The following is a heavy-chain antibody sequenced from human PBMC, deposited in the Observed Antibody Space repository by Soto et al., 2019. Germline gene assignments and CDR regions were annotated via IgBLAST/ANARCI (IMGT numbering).Heavy chain of an antibody. J-gene: IGHJ6*02. CDR3: ARAGVGDLERMVSPGGIDV. CDR2: IIPVFRTA. Sequence: LLQSGAEVKKPGSSVKVSCRASGDNFNTYAFNWVRLAPGQGLEWMGGIIPVFRTANYAQIFQGRLTIVADESTNTVYMDLGSLRSEDTAVYYCARAGVGDLERMVSPGGIDVWGQGTTVIVSS. V-gene: IGHV1-69*01. D-gene: IGHD2-8*01. CDR1: GDNFNTYA.